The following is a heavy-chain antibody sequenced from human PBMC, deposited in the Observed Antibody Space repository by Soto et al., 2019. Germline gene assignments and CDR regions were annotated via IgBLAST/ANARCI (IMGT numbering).Heavy chain of an antibody. CDR2: IYYNGNT. CDR3: TRANWDSEY. Sequence: QVQLQASGPGLVKPSETLSLTCTVSGGSISNHYWSWLRQPPGKGLEWIGYIYYNGNTNYNPSLKSRVTMSVDTAKNQISLKLSSVTASDTAVYYFTRANWDSEYWGQGTLVTVSS. CDR1: GGSISNHY. J-gene: IGHJ4*02. V-gene: IGHV4-59*11. D-gene: IGHD7-27*01.